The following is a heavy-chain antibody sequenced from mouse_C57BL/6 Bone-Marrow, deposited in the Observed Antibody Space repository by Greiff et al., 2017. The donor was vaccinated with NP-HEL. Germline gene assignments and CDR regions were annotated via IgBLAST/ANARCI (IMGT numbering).Heavy chain of an antibody. CDR2: IYPRDGST. CDR1: GYTFTDHT. D-gene: IGHD2-5*01. J-gene: IGHJ4*01. CDR3: ARREGYSNPYAMDY. Sequence: VMLVESDAELVKPGASVKISCKVSGYTFTDHTIHWMKQRPEQGLEWIGYIYPRDGSTKYNEKFKGKATLTADKSSSTAYMQLNSLTSEDSAVYFCARREGYSNPYAMDYWGQGTSVTVSS. V-gene: IGHV1-78*01.